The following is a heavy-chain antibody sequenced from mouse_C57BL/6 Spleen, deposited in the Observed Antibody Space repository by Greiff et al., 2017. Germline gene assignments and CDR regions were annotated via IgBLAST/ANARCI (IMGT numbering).Heavy chain of an antibody. CDR1: GFTITDYY. CDR3: AREASYERDY. Sequence: EVQLQQSGAELVKPGASVKLSCTASGFTITDYYMHWVKQRTEQGLEWIGRIDPEDGDTKYDPQFQGKATITADTSSNTAYLQLSSLTSEDTAVYYCAREASYERDYSGEETSVTVSS. J-gene: IGHJ4*01. D-gene: IGHD1-1*01. CDR2: IDPEDGDT. V-gene: IGHV14-2*01.